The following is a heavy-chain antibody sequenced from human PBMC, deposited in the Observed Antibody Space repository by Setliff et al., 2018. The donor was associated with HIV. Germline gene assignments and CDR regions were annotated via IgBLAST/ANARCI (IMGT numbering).Heavy chain of an antibody. V-gene: IGHV2-5*01. CDR2: IYWNDDK. CDR3: ARRLNLAAAGRFNCFDP. J-gene: IGHJ5*02. Sequence: SGPTLVNPTQTLTLTCTFSGFSLSTSGVGVGWIRQPPGKALEWLALIYWNDDKRYSPSLRSRLTITKDTSKNQVVLTMTNMDPVDTATYYCARRLNLAAAGRFNCFDPWGQGTLVTVSS. D-gene: IGHD6-25*01. CDR1: GFSLSTSGVG.